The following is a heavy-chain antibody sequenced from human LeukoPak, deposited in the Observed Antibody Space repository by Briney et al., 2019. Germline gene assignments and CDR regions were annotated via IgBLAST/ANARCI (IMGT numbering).Heavy chain of an antibody. CDR2: ISPNSGGT. CDR3: ARDQGTVTTPDY. D-gene: IGHD4-17*01. V-gene: IGHV1-2*02. J-gene: IGHJ4*02. Sequence: VASVKVSCKVSGYTLTELSMHWVRQAPGQGLEWMGWISPNSGGTNYAQKFQGRVTMTRDTSINTAYMELSRLRSDDTAVYYCARDQGTVTTPDYWGQGTLVTVSS. CDR1: GYTLTELS.